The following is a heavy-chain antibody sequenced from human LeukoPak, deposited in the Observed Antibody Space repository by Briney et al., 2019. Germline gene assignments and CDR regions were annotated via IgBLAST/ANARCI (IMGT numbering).Heavy chain of an antibody. V-gene: IGHV3-20*04. CDR3: AKADYYGSGSPDAFDI. Sequence: GGSLRLSCAASGFTFDDYGMSWVRQAPGKGLEWVSGINWNGGSTGYADSVKGRFTISRDNAKNSLYLQMNSLRAEDTAVYYCAKADYYGSGSPDAFDIWGQGTMVTVSS. J-gene: IGHJ3*02. D-gene: IGHD3-10*01. CDR2: INWNGGST. CDR1: GFTFDDYG.